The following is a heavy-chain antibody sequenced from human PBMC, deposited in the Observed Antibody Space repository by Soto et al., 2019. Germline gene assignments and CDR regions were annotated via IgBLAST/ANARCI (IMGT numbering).Heavy chain of an antibody. CDR1: GGTFSSYA. V-gene: IGHV1-69*01. D-gene: IGHD2-15*01. CDR2: IIPIFGTA. CDR3: ARDSHCSGGSCYLDY. J-gene: IGHJ4*02. Sequence: QVQLVQSGAEVKKPGSSVKVSCKASGGTFSSYAISWVRQAPGQRLEWMGGIIPIFGTANYAQKFQGRVTITADESTSTAYMELSSLRSEDTAVYYCARDSHCSGGSCYLDYWGQGTLVTVSS.